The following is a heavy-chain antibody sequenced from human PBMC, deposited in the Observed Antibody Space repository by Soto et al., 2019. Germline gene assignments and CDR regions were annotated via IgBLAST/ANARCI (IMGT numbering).Heavy chain of an antibody. CDR1: GYTFTSYA. D-gene: IGHD3-22*01. V-gene: IGHV1-3*01. J-gene: IGHJ4*02. CDR3: AKDYYDSSGYYPPALLFDY. CDR2: INAGNGNT. Sequence: QVQLVQSGAEVKKPGASVKVSCKASGYTFTSYAMHWVHQAPGQRLEWMGWINAGNGNTKYSQKFQGRVTITRDTSASTAYMELSSLRSEDTAVYYCAKDYYDSSGYYPPALLFDYWGQGTLVTVSS.